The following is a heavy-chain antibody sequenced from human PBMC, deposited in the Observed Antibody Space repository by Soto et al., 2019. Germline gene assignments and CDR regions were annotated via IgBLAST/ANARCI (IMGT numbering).Heavy chain of an antibody. D-gene: IGHD2-2*01. CDR3: ASLLGSIAWSFEH. Sequence: QVQLVESGGGVVQPGRSLRLSCAASGFTFSDYSLDWVRQAPGKGLEWVAVTSYDGTNKYYADSVKGRFTISRDNSKNTLYLQMNSLRTEDTAVYYCASLLGSIAWSFEHWGQGTLVTVSS. CDR1: GFTFSDYS. CDR2: TSYDGTNK. V-gene: IGHV3-30-3*01. J-gene: IGHJ4*02.